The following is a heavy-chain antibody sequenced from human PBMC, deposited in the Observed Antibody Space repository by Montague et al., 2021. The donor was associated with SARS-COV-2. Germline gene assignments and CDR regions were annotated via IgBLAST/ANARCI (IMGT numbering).Heavy chain of an antibody. CDR1: GGSISSGSYY. J-gene: IGHJ6*02. Sequence: TLSLTCTVSGGSISSGSYYWSWIRQPAGKGLEWIGRIDTSGSTNYNPSLKSRVTISVDTSKNQFSLKLSSVTAADTAVYYCARVGVGTMVRGVIPAYYYYGMDVWGQGTTVTVSS. D-gene: IGHD3-10*01. CDR3: ARVGVGTMVRGVIPAYYYYGMDV. V-gene: IGHV4-61*02. CDR2: IDTSGST.